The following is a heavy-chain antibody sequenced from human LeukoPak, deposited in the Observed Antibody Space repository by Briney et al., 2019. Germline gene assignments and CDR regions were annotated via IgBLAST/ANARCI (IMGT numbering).Heavy chain of an antibody. J-gene: IGHJ6*02. CDR3: VMDMDV. CDR2: IKEDGSAK. Sequence: GRSLRLSCAASGFTFSTYAMNWVRQAPGKGLEWVANIKEDGSAKYYVDSVKGRFTISRDNAKNSLYLQMNSLRAEDTAVYYCVMDMDVWGQGTTVTVSS. V-gene: IGHV3-7*05. CDR1: GFTFSTYA.